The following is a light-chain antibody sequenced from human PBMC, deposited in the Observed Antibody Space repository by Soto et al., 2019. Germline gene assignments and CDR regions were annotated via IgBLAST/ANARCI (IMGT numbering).Light chain of an antibody. V-gene: IGLV6-57*04. J-gene: IGLJ2*01. CDR1: SGSIASNY. CDR3: QSYDSSNYVV. Sequence: LTQPHSVSESPGKTVTISCTRSSGSIASNYVQWYQQRPGSAPTTVIYEDNQRPSGVPDRFSGSSDSSSNSASLTISGLKPEDEADYYCQSYDSSNYVVFGGGTKLTVL. CDR2: EDN.